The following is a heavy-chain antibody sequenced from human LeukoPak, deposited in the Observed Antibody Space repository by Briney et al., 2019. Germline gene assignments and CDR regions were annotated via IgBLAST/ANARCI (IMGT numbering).Heavy chain of an antibody. Sequence: GGSLRLSCAASGFTFSSYEMNWVRQAPGKGVEWVSYISSSGSTIYYADSVKGRFTISRDNSKNTLYLQMNSLRAEDTAVYYCARVITMATIWYYYYMDVWGKGTTVTVSS. CDR2: ISSSGSTI. J-gene: IGHJ6*03. V-gene: IGHV3-48*03. CDR1: GFTFSSYE. D-gene: IGHD5-24*01. CDR3: ARVITMATIWYYYYMDV.